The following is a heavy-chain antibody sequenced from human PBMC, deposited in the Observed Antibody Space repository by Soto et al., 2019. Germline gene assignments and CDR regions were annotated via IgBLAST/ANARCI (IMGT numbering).Heavy chain of an antibody. CDR1: GGSINSGGYY. D-gene: IGHD6-13*01. V-gene: IGHV4-31*03. CDR3: ARGYRQSGYSSSWVSDY. Sequence: QVQLQESGPGLVKPSQTLSLICTVSGGSINSGGYYWNWIRQHPGKGLEWIGYIFYSGSTYYNPFLRSRVTISADTSENQFSLNLSSVTAADTAVYFCARGYRQSGYSSSWVSDYWDQGTLVNVSS. CDR2: IFYSGST. J-gene: IGHJ4*02.